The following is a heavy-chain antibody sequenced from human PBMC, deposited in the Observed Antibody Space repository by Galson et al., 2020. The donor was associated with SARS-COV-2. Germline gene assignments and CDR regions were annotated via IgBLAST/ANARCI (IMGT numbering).Heavy chain of an antibody. V-gene: IGHV1-69*04. CDR2: IIPILGIA. D-gene: IGHD4-4*01. CDR3: ARDHPVTTAPSGYYYGMDV. J-gene: IGHJ6*02. Sequence: SVKVSCKASGGTFSSYTISWVRQAPGQGLEWMGRIIPILGIANYAQKFQGRVTITADKSTSTAYMELSSLRSEDTAVYYCARDHPVTTAPSGYYYGMDVWGQGTTVTVSS. CDR1: GGTFSSYT.